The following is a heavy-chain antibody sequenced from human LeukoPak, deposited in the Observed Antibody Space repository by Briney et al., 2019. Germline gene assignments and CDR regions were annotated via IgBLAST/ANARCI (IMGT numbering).Heavy chain of an antibody. CDR3: ARDEEIAVAGTFDY. J-gene: IGHJ4*02. Sequence: GGSLRLSCAASGFTFDDYTMHWVRQAPGKGLEWVSGISWNSGSIGYADSVKGRFTISRDNAKNSLYLQMNSLRAEDTAVYYCARDEEIAVAGTFDYWGQGTLVTVSS. V-gene: IGHV3-9*01. D-gene: IGHD6-19*01. CDR2: ISWNSGSI. CDR1: GFTFDDYT.